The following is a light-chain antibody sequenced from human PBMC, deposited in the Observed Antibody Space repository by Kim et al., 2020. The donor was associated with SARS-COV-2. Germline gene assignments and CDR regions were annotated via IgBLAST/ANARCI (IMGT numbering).Light chain of an antibody. CDR2: GKN. Sequence: SSELTQDPAVSVALGQTVRITCQGDSLRSYYATWYQQKPGQAPIVAIYGKNNRPSGIPDRFSGSSSGDTASLTITGTQAGDEADYYCNSRGSNDNVLFGGGTQLTVL. J-gene: IGLJ2*01. CDR1: SLRSYY. V-gene: IGLV3-19*01. CDR3: NSRGSNDNVL.